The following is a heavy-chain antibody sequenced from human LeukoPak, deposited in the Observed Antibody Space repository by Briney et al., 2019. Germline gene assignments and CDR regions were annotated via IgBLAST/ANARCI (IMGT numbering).Heavy chain of an antibody. Sequence: VASVKVSCKASGGTFSSYTISWVRRAPGQGLEWMGRIIPIPGIANYAQKFQGRVTITADKSTSTAYMELSSLRSGDTAVYYCAVSSSGWYEGLDAFDIWGQETMVTVSS. V-gene: IGHV1-69*02. CDR3: AVSSSGWYEGLDAFDI. D-gene: IGHD6-19*01. CDR1: GGTFSSYT. J-gene: IGHJ3*02. CDR2: IIPIPGIA.